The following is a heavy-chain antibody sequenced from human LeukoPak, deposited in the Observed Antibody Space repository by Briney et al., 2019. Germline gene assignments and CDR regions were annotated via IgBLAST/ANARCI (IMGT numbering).Heavy chain of an antibody. Sequence: GESLKISCKGSGYSFTSYWIGWVRQMPGKGLEWMGIIYPGDSDTRYSPSFQGQVTISADKSISTAYLQWSSLKASDTVMYYCARLSAHDYDFWSGYPDYWGQGTLVTVSS. CDR1: GYSFTSYW. CDR3: ARLSAHDYDFWSGYPDY. D-gene: IGHD3-3*01. J-gene: IGHJ4*02. CDR2: IYPGDSDT. V-gene: IGHV5-51*01.